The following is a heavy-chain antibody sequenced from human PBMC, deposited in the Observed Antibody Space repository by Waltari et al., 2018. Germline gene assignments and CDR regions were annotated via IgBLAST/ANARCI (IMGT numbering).Heavy chain of an antibody. CDR2: IDPSDSFR. V-gene: IGHV5-10-1*01. J-gene: IGHJ4*02. CDR1: GYSFTSPW. Sequence: EVQLVQSGAAVKKPEESLRISCEGSGYSFTSPWISWVRQMPGKGLEWVGRIDPSDSFRNYGPAFEGHVTISVDQSLRTAYLQWDSLKASDTAIYYCVRHRTTYPLEIDYWGQGTLVTVSS. CDR3: VRHRTTYPLEIDY. D-gene: IGHD2-2*01.